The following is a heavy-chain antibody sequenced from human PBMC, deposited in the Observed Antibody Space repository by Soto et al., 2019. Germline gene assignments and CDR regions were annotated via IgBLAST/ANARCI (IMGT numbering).Heavy chain of an antibody. CDR3: ARDRHEDIVVVPAANSFDP. Sequence: RPSVKVSSRALGNTCPTFGIIWWAQAPEKGLKWMGWISAYNGNTSYAQKLKCRVTMTTNTSTSTAYMELRSLRSDDTAVYYCARDRHEDIVVVPAANSFDPWGQGTLVTVSS. J-gene: IGHJ5*02. D-gene: IGHD2-2*01. V-gene: IGHV1-18*04. CDR1: GNTCPTFG. CDR2: ISAYNGNT.